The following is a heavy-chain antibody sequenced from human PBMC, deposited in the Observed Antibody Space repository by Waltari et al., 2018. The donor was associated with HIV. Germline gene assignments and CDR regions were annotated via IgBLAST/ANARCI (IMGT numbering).Heavy chain of an antibody. Sequence: VQLVESGGDSIKTGGYLRLSCTASGFSVSNPWRDWVRKGPGTGLVWVARLNSDGSSRNYADAVKGRFVISRDNARNTVYLQLNSLRVEDTAMYFCARASHYIEFSTFDGDYYFDVWGRGTRVAVSS. V-gene: IGHV3-74*01. CDR3: ARASHYIEFSTFDGDYYFDV. CDR1: GFSVSNPW. D-gene: IGHD2-15*01. CDR2: LNSDGSSR. J-gene: IGHJ4*02.